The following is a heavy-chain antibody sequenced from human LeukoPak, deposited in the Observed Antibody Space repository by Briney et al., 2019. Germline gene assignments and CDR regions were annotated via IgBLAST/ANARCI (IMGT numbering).Heavy chain of an antibody. J-gene: IGHJ5*02. D-gene: IGHD2-8*01. CDR2: ISSSSSYI. CDR1: GFTFSSYS. Sequence: GGSLRLSCAASGFTFSSYSMNWVRQAPGKGLEWVSSISSSSSYIYYADSVKGRFTISRDNAKNSLYLQMNSLRAEDTAVYYCARDLGYCTNGVCYSYNWFDPWGQGTLVTVSS. V-gene: IGHV3-21*01. CDR3: ARDLGYCTNGVCYSYNWFDP.